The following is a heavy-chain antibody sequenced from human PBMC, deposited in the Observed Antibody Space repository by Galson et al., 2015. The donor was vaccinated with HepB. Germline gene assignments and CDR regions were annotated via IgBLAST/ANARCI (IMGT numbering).Heavy chain of an antibody. Sequence: KVSCKASGYTFTSYGISWVRQAPGQGLEWMGWISAYNGNTNYAQKLQGRVTMTTDTSTSTAYMELRSLRSDDTAVYYCARDRREYGDYVQIDYWGQGTLVTVSS. V-gene: IGHV1-18*01. CDR2: ISAYNGNT. J-gene: IGHJ4*02. D-gene: IGHD4-17*01. CDR3: ARDRREYGDYVQIDY. CDR1: GYTFTSYG.